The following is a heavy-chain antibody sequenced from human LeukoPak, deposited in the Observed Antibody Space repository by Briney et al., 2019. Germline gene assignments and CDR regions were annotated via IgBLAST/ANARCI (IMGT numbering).Heavy chain of an antibody. CDR1: GFTFITFSSYW. CDR2: INSDGSST. V-gene: IGHV3-74*01. D-gene: IGHD1-14*01. CDR3: ASRKLALFDY. Sequence: GGSPRLSCAASGFTFITFSSYWMYLVRPTPGKGLVWVSRINSDGSSTSYADSVKGRFTISRDNAKNTLYLQMNSLRAEDTAVYYCASRKLALFDYWGQGTLVTVSS. J-gene: IGHJ4*02.